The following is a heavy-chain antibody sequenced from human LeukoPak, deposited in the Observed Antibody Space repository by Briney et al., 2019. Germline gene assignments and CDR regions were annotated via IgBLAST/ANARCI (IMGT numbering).Heavy chain of an antibody. CDR2: INPNSGGT. CDR1: GYTFTGYY. J-gene: IGHJ6*03. V-gene: IGHV1-2*02. Sequence: EASVKVSCKASGYTFTGYYMHWVRQAPGQGLEWMGWINPNSGGTNYAQKFQGRVTMTRDTSISTAYMELSRLRSDDTAVYYCARGGITVTPFWYYYYMDVWGKGTTVTVSS. D-gene: IGHD4-11*01. CDR3: ARGGITVTPFWYYYYMDV.